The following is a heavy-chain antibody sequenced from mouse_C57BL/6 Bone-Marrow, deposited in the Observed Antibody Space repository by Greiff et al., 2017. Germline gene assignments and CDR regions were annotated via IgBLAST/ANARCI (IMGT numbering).Heavy chain of an antibody. CDR1: GYTFTSYW. D-gene: IGHD1-1*01. V-gene: IGHV1-69*01. CDR2: LDPSDSYT. Sequence: QVQLQQPGAELVMPGASVKLSCKASGYTFTSYWMHWVKQRPGQGLEWIGELDPSDSYTNYNQKFKGKSTLTVDKSSSTAYMQLSSLTSEDSAVYYGARSFYYFGSSGAMDYWGQGTSVTVSS. J-gene: IGHJ4*01. CDR3: ARSFYYFGSSGAMDY.